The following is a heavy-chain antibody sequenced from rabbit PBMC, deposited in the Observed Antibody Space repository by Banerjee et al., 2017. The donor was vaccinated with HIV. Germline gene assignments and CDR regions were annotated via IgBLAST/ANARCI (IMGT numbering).Heavy chain of an antibody. CDR2: INTSSGNT. Sequence: QSLEESGGDLVQPGASLTLTCTASGFSFNSNAMCWVRQAPGKGLEWIACINTSSGNTVYANWAKGRFTISKTSSTTVTLQMTSLTAADTATYFCARDLTGVIGWNFNLWGPGTLVTVS. J-gene: IGHJ4*01. CDR3: ARDLTGVIGWNFNL. D-gene: IGHD1-1*01. V-gene: IGHV1S40*01. CDR1: GFSFNSNA.